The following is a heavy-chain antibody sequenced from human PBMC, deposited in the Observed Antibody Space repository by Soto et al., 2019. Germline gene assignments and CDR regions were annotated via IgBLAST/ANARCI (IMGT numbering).Heavy chain of an antibody. CDR2: IYSNDHK. CDR1: GFSLTTSGVG. V-gene: IGHV2-5*01. Sequence: QITLHESGPTLVKPTQTLTLTCTFSGFSLTTSGVGVVWVRQPPGKALEWVAVIYSNDHKRYRPSLETRVRITEDASKHEVVLTMPTMDPADTATYFCAHGHRVATVTDGVVFWGQGILVTVTS. D-gene: IGHD3-3*01. CDR3: AHGHRVATVTDGVVF. J-gene: IGHJ4*02.